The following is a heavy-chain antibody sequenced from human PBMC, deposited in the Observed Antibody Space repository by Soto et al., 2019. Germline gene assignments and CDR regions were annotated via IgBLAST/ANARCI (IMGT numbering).Heavy chain of an antibody. J-gene: IGHJ4*02. CDR3: ARVVDDSSGYYCVDY. CDR2: IYSGGST. V-gene: IGHV3-53*01. CDR1: GFTVSSNY. Sequence: EVQLVESGGGLIQPGGSLRLSCAASGFTVSSNYMSWVRQAPGKGLEWVSVIYSGGSTYYADSVKGRFTISRDNSKNTLYLQMNSLRAEDTAVYYCARVVDDSSGYYCVDYWGQGTLVTVSS. D-gene: IGHD3-22*01.